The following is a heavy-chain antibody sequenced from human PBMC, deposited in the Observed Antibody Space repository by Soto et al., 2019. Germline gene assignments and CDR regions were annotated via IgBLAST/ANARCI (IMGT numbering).Heavy chain of an antibody. CDR2: ISYDGSNK. Sequence: QVQLVESGGGVVQPGRSLTLSCAASGFTFSDNGMHWVRQAPGKGLEWVSVISYDGSNKYYADSVKGRFTISRDNSKNTMYLQRNSLRIDDTAVYYCAKGDGAGHYYGMDVWGQGTTVTVSS. J-gene: IGHJ6*02. CDR3: AKGDGAGHYYGMDV. CDR1: GFTFSDNG. V-gene: IGHV3-30*18. D-gene: IGHD6-19*01.